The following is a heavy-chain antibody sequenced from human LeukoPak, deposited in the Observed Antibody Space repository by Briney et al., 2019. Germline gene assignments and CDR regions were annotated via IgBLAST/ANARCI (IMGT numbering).Heavy chain of an antibody. D-gene: IGHD6-13*01. CDR2: IKQDGSEK. Sequence: GGSLRLSCAASGFTFSSYWMSWVRQAPGKGLEWVANIKQDGSEKYYVDSAKGRFTISRDNAKNSLFLQMNSLRAEDTAVYYCARGYSSSWYNRFDYWGQGTLVTVSS. CDR1: GFTFSSYW. CDR3: ARGYSSSWYNRFDY. V-gene: IGHV3-7*01. J-gene: IGHJ4*02.